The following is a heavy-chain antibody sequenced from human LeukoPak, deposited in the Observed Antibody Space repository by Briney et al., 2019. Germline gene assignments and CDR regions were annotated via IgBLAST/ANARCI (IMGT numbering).Heavy chain of an antibody. J-gene: IGHJ6*02. CDR1: GFTFINYG. Sequence: PGGSLRLSCAASGFTFINYGMHWVRQAPGKGLEWVALISYVGSNADSVKGRLIISRDNSKNIMNLQMNSLRTEDTAVYYCARQYYYGSGNGLDVWGQGTTVTVSS. V-gene: IGHV3-30*03. CDR2: ISYVGSN. CDR3: ARQYYYGSGNGLDV. D-gene: IGHD3-10*01.